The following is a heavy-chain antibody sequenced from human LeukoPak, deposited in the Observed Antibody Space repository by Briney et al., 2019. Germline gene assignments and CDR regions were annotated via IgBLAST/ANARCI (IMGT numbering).Heavy chain of an antibody. J-gene: IGHJ4*02. CDR1: GFTFSSYE. CDR3: ARGFTDTAMFLDY. D-gene: IGHD5-18*01. Sequence: PGGSLRLSCAASGFTFSSYEMNWVRQAPGKGLEWISAISGSSSNVYYAASVRGRFTISRGNAENSLYLQLNTMRAEDTAVYYCARGFTDTAMFLDYWGQGTLVTVSS. V-gene: IGHV3-48*03. CDR2: ISGSSSNV.